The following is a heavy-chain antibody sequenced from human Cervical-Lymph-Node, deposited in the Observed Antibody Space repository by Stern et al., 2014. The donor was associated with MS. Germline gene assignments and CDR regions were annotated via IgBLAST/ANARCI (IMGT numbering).Heavy chain of an antibody. D-gene: IGHD5-24*01. J-gene: IGHJ4*02. CDR2: VYHTGST. V-gene: IGHV4-59*01. CDR1: GGFMTDYY. CDR3: ARGGRMASMFF. Sequence: QVQLKESGPGLVTPSETLSLTCSVSGGFMTDYYWRWIRQPPGKGLEWIGYVYHTGSTSYNPSLKSRVTISIDTSKSQFSLKVNSVTAADTAVYYCARGGRMASMFFWGQGKLVTVSS.